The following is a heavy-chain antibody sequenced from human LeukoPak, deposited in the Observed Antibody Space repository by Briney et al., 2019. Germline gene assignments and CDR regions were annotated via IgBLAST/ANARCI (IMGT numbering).Heavy chain of an antibody. J-gene: IGHJ4*02. CDR2: ISSSSTI. D-gene: IGHD7-27*01. Sequence: GGSLRLSCAASGFTFNNYRMNWVRQAPGEGLEWVSYISSSSTIYYADSVKGRFTVSRDNAKNSLYLQMNSLRTEDTAVYYCVRDGSSWGNFDYWGQGTLVSVSS. CDR3: VRDGSSWGNFDY. CDR1: GFTFNNYR. V-gene: IGHV3-48*01.